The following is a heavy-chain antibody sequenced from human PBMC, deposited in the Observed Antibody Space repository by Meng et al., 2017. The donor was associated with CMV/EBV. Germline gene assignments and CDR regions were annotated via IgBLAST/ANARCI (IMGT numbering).Heavy chain of an antibody. D-gene: IGHD1-7*01. V-gene: IGHV1-69*05. CDR1: GGTFSSYA. J-gene: IGHJ6*02. CDR2: IIPIFGTA. Sequence: SVKVSCKASGGTFSSYAISWVRQAPGQGLEWMGGIIPIFGTANYAQKFQGRVTITTDESTSTAYMELSSLRSEDTAVYYCPSGRLELGYYYYYGMDVWGQGTTVTVSS. CDR3: PSGRLELGYYYYYGMDV.